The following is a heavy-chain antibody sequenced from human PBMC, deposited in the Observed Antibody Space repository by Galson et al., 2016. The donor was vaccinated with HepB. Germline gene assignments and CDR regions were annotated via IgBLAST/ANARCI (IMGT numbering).Heavy chain of an antibody. Sequence: SLRLSCAASGFTFRSYALHWVHQAPGKGLAWVAVIWYDGSDKYYADSVKGRFTISRDNSKNTLYLQMNSLRAEDTAVYYCARDETGYCRSTSCYTYYHGMDVWGQGTTVTVS. D-gene: IGHD2-2*02. CDR2: IWYDGSDK. CDR3: ARDETGYCRSTSCYTYYHGMDV. V-gene: IGHV3-33*01. J-gene: IGHJ6*02. CDR1: GFTFRSYA.